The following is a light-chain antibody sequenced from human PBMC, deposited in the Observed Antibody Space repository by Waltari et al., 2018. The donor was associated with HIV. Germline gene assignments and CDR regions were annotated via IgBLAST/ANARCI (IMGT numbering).Light chain of an antibody. Sequence: QSVLTQPHPASGTPAQRVTISCSRRTSNLGNNNVYWYPQHPGSPTNLLIYRDNQRPSEVPDQVSDSKSTTSAALAISGLRSEDDADYYCATWGDSQRSAVVFGGGTKLTVL. CDR2: RDN. CDR1: TSNLGNNN. V-gene: IGLV1-47*01. J-gene: IGLJ3*02. CDR3: ATWGDSQRSAVV.